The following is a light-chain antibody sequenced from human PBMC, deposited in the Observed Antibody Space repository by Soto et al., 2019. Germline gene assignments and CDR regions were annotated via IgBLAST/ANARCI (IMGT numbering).Light chain of an antibody. V-gene: IGKV3-11*01. CDR3: QQRSNWPRT. Sequence: ETVLTQSPATLSLSPGERATLSCRASQSVSNFIAWYQHKPGQAPRLLIYDASNRVTGIPARFSGSGFGTDFTLTISSLEPEDFAVYYCQQRSNWPRTFGPGTKVDIK. CDR1: QSVSNF. J-gene: IGKJ3*01. CDR2: DAS.